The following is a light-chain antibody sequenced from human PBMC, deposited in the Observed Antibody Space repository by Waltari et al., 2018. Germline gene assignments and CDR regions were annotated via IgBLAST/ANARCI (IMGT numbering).Light chain of an antibody. J-gene: IGKJ2*01. CDR2: DAS. Sequence: EIVLTQSPATLSLSPGEGATLSCRVSQSVGRSLAWIQQKPGQAPRLVIYDASFRATGIPARFSGSGSETDFTLTISSLEAEDFAIYYCQQRSVWPPTFGRGTKLEIK. CDR3: QQRSVWPPT. CDR1: QSVGRS. V-gene: IGKV3-11*01.